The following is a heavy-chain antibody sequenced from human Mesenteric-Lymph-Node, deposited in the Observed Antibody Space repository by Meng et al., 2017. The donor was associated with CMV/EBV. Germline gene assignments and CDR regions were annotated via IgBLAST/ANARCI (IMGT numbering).Heavy chain of an antibody. Sequence: GESLKISCAASGFTFSSYAMHWVRQAPGKGLEWVAVISYDGSNKYYADSVKGRFTISRDNSKNTLYLQMNSLRAEDTAVYYCVRARKRITMIVEGSSWGQGTLVTVSS. CDR3: VRARKRITMIVEGSS. J-gene: IGHJ5*02. D-gene: IGHD3-22*01. V-gene: IGHV3-30*04. CDR1: GFTFSSYA. CDR2: ISYDGSNK.